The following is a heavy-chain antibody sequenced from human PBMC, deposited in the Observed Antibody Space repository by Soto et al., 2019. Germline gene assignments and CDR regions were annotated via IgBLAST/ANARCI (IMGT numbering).Heavy chain of an antibody. V-gene: IGHV1-18*01. J-gene: IGHJ4*02. CDR2: ISAYNGNT. D-gene: IGHD2-15*01. CDR3: ARAREGYCSGGSCYSLPTHFDY. Sequence: GASVKVSCKASGYTFTSYGISWVRQAPGQGLEWMGWISAYNGNTNYAQKLQGRVTMTTDTSTSTAYMELRSLRSDDTAVYYCARAREGYCSGGSCYSLPTHFDYWGQGTLVTVSS. CDR1: GYTFTSYG.